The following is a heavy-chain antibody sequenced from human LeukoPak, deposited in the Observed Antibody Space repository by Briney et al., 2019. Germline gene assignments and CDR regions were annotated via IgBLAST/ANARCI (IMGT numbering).Heavy chain of an antibody. V-gene: IGHV3-7*01. Sequence: GGSLRLSCAASGFTFSSYWMTLVRQAPGKGLEWVANIKQDGSEKYYVDSVKGRFTISRDNAKNSLYLQMNSLRAEDTAVYYCATEYGGNSGDYWGQGTLVTVSS. J-gene: IGHJ4*02. D-gene: IGHD4-23*01. CDR3: ATEYGGNSGDY. CDR1: GFTFSSYW. CDR2: IKQDGSEK.